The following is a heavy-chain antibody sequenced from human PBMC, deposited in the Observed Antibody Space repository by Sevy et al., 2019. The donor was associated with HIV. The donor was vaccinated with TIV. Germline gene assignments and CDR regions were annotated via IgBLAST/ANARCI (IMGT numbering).Heavy chain of an antibody. CDR1: GFTFSRYW. J-gene: IGHJ4*02. CDR3: ARADQVTMLVLFGGLYFDS. Sequence: VGSLRLSCVASGFTFSRYWMTWVRQAPGKGLEWVANIKQDESQKYYVDSVKGRFTISRDNAKNSLYLQMNSLRADDTAVYYCARADQVTMLVLFGGLYFDSWGQRTLVTVSS. CDR2: IKQDESQK. V-gene: IGHV3-7*01. D-gene: IGHD3-22*01.